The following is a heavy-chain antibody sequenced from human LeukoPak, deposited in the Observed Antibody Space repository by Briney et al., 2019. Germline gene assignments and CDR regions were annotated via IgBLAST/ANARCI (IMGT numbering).Heavy chain of an antibody. CDR3: ARGSWGPYCSSTSCYGWDYYYYYMDV. V-gene: IGHV1-69*01. CDR2: IIPIFGTA. D-gene: IGHD2-2*01. Sequence: SVKVSCKASGGTFSSYAISWVRQAPGQGLEWMGGIIPIFGTANYAQKFQGRVTITADESTSPAYMELRRLRSEDTAVYYCARGSWGPYCSSTSCYGWDYYYYYMDVWGKGTTVTVSS. J-gene: IGHJ6*03. CDR1: GGTFSSYA.